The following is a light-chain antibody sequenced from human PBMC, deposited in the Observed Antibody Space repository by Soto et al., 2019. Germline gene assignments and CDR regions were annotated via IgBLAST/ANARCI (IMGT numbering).Light chain of an antibody. CDR1: SGDVGGYNY. J-gene: IGLJ1*01. CDR2: DVS. CDR3: SSYTSSSNLF. Sequence: QSALTQPASVSGSPGQSITISCTGTSGDVGGYNYVSWYQQHPGKAPKLMIYDVSNRPSGVSNRFSGSKSGNTASLTISGLQAEDEADYYCSSYTSSSNLFFGTGTKLTVL. V-gene: IGLV2-14*01.